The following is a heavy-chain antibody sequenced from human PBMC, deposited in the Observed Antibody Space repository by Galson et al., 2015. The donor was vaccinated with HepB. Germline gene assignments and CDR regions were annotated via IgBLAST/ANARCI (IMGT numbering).Heavy chain of an antibody. Sequence: ETLSLTCAVYGGSFSDDYWSWIRQPPGRGLEWIGEINHRGITTYSPSFKRRVTISVDTSEKQISLILTSVTAAGTAVYYCARDPPTVYYGMDVWGQGTTVTVSS. CDR2: INHRGIT. D-gene: IGHD4-17*01. J-gene: IGHJ6*02. V-gene: IGHV4-34*01. CDR3: ARDPPTVYYGMDV. CDR1: GGSFSDDY.